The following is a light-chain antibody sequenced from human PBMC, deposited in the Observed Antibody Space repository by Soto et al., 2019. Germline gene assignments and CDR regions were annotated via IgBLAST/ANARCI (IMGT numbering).Light chain of an antibody. J-gene: IGKJ2*01. V-gene: IGKV1-5*01. CDR3: LQYNSYSNT. CDR1: QSSSTW. Sequence: DIHMTQSPSTLSASVGDRVAITCRASQSSSTWLAWYQQKPEQAPKLRNYHASSLESGVPSRFSSSEAGTECTLTVSSLQSDDFATYYCLQYNSYSNTLGQGTKLEIK. CDR2: HAS.